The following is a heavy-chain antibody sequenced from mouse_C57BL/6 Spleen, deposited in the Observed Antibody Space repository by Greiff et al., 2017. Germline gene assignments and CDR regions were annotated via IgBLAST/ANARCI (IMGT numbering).Heavy chain of an antibody. Sequence: DVQLVESGGGLVKPGGSLKLSCAASGFTFSSYAMSWVRQTPEKRLEWVATISDGGSYTYYPDNVQGRFTISRDNAKNNLYLQMSHLKSEDTAMYYCAREGLTGTLFAYWGQGTLVTVSA. CDR2: ISDGGSYT. V-gene: IGHV5-4*01. CDR1: GFTFSSYA. J-gene: IGHJ3*01. D-gene: IGHD4-1*01. CDR3: AREGLTGTLFAY.